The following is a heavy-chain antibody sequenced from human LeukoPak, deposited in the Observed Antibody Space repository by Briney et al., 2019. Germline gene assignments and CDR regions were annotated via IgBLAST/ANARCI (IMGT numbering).Heavy chain of an antibody. CDR1: GYTFTGYY. J-gene: IGHJ5*02. CDR2: INPNSGGT. Sequence: ASVKVSCKASGYTFTGYYMHWVRQAPGQGLEWMGWINPNSGGTNYAQKFQGRVTMTRDTSISTAFMELSGLRSDDTAMYYCATILYPFSSNWFDPWGQGTLVTVSS. V-gene: IGHV1-2*02. CDR3: ATILYPFSSNWFDP. D-gene: IGHD3-3*01.